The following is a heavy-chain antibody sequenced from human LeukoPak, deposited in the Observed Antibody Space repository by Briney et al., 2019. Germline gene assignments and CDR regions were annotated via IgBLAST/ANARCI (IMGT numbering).Heavy chain of an antibody. CDR1: GFTFSSYA. D-gene: IGHD4-17*01. J-gene: IGHJ4*02. Sequence: TGGSLRLSCAASGFTFSSYAMSWVRQAPGKGLEWVSSISGSDGSTYYADSVKGRFTISRDNSKNTLYVQMNSLRAEDTAVYYCASGGPVTTYDFDYWGQGTLVTVSS. CDR2: ISGSDGST. V-gene: IGHV3-23*01. CDR3: ASGGPVTTYDFDY.